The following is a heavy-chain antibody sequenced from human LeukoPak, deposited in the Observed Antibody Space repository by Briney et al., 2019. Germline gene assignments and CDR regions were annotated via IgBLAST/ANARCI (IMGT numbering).Heavy chain of an antibody. D-gene: IGHD5-18*01. Sequence: GASVKVSCTVSGYTLTELSMHWVRQPPGKGLEWMGGFDPEDGETIYAQKFQSRVTMTEETSTDTAYMELSSLRSEDTAVYYCATLEQLWFDYWGQGNLVTVSS. J-gene: IGHJ4*02. CDR3: ATLEQLWFDY. CDR2: FDPEDGET. V-gene: IGHV1-24*01. CDR1: GYTLTELS.